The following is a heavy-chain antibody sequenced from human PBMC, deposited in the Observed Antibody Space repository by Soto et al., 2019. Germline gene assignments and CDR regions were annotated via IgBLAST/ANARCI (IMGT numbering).Heavy chain of an antibody. CDR3: AKHQGGWYALPFDY. Sequence: EVQLLESGGGLVQPGRSLRLSCAASGFTFSGYAMSWVRQAPGKGLEWVSGISGSGGSIYYADSVKGRFTISRDNSKNTLYMQRNSLRAEDTGVYDGAKHQGGWYALPFDYWGQGTLVTVSS. V-gene: IGHV3-23*01. CDR1: GFTFSGYA. D-gene: IGHD6-19*01. CDR2: ISGSGGSI. J-gene: IGHJ4*02.